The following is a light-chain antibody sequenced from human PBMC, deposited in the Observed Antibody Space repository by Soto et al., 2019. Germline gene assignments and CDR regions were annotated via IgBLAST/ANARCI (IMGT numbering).Light chain of an antibody. Sequence: QSALTQLASLSGSPGQSITISCTGTSRDIGAYDSVSWFQPPPGKAPKLMISEVNNRPPGVSSRFSCSKSDHTAYPTLSGLQVEDQAEHSCSAAATAGSQALATGIKVTV. CDR3: SAAATAGSQA. V-gene: IGLV2-14*01. J-gene: IGLJ1*01. CDR1: SRDIGAYDS. CDR2: EVN.